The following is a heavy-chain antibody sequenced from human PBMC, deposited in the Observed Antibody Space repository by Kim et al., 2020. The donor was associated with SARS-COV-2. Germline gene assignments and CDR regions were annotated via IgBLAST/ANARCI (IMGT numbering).Heavy chain of an antibody. Sequence: ASVKVSCKASGYTFTSYGISWVRQAPGQGLEWMGWISAYNGNTNYAQKLQGRVTMTTDTSTSTAYMELRSLRSDDTAVYYCARDRIVSSGWPQHAGGYWGQGTLVTVSS. CDR1: GYTFTSYG. D-gene: IGHD6-19*01. CDR3: ARDRIVSSGWPQHAGGY. CDR2: ISAYNGNT. V-gene: IGHV1-18*01. J-gene: IGHJ4*02.